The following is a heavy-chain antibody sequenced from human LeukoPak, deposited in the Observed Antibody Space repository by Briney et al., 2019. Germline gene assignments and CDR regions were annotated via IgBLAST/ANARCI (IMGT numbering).Heavy chain of an antibody. CDR2: ISAYNGNT. V-gene: IGHV1-18*01. D-gene: IGHD2-2*01. Sequence: ASVKVSCKASGYTFTSYGISWVRQAPGQGLEWMGWISAYNGNTNYAQTLQGRVTMTTDTSTSTAYMEQRSLRSDDTAVYYCARVPIVVVAAAFYYYMDVWGKGTTVTVSS. J-gene: IGHJ6*03. CDR1: GYTFTSYG. CDR3: ARVPIVVVAAAFYYYMDV.